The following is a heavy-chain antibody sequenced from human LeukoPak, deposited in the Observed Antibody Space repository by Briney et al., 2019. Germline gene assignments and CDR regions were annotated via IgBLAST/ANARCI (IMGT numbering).Heavy chain of an antibody. CDR1: EYTFTSYY. D-gene: IGHD3-22*01. CDR2: INPSGGST. J-gene: IGHJ4*02. V-gene: IGHV1-46*01. CDR3: ARDRPDDSSGYYYRAAGH. Sequence: ASVKVSCKASEYTFTSYYMHWVRQAPGQGPEWMGIINPSGGSTSYAQKFQGRVTMTRDTSTSTVYMELSSLRSEDTAVYYCARDRPDDSSGYYYRAAGHWGQGTLVTVSS.